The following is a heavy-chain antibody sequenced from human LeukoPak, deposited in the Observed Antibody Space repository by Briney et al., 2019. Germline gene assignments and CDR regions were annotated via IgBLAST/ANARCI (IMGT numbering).Heavy chain of an antibody. CDR1: GFTFSSYS. Sequence: TGGSLRLSCAASGFTFSSYSMNWVRQAPGKGLEWVSYISSSSNTIYYADSVKGRFTISRDNAKNSLYLQMNSLRAEDTAVYYCARDSAYWYFDLWGRGTLVTVSS. V-gene: IGHV3-48*04. CDR2: ISSSSNTI. J-gene: IGHJ2*01. CDR3: ARDSAYWYFDL.